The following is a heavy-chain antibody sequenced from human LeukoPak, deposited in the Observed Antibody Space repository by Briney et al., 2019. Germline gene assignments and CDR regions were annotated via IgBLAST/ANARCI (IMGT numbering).Heavy chain of an antibody. CDR3: ARVDRIYDILTGSYCYYMDV. CDR1: GYTFTSYY. D-gene: IGHD3-9*01. CDR2: INPSGGST. V-gene: IGHV1-46*01. Sequence: ASVKVSCKASGYTFTSYYMHWVRQAPGQGLEWMGIINPSGGSTSYAQKFQGRVTMTRDMSTSTVYMELSSLRYEDTAVYYCARVDRIYDILTGSYCYYMDVWGKGTTVTISS. J-gene: IGHJ6*03.